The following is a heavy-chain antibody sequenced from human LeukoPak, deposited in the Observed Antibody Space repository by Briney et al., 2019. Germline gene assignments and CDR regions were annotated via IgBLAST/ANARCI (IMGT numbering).Heavy chain of an antibody. V-gene: IGHV3-23*01. CDR3: AKVVSPDNWFDP. J-gene: IGHJ5*02. CDR2: ISGSGGST. CDR1: GFTFSNYA. Sequence: GGSLRLSCAASGFTFSNYAMRWVRQAPGKGLEWVSGISGSGGSTYYADSVKGRFTISRDNSKNTLYLQMNSLRAEDTAVYYCAKVVSPDNWFDPWGQGTLVTVSS. D-gene: IGHD2-21*01.